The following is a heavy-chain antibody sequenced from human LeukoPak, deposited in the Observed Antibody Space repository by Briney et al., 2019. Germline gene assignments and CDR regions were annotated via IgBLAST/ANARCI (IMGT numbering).Heavy chain of an antibody. V-gene: IGHV4-34*01. D-gene: IGHD3-22*01. CDR1: GGSFSGYY. Sequence: SETLSLTCAVYGGSFSGYYWSWIRQPPGKGLEWIGEINHSGSTNYNPSLKSRVTISVDTSKNQFSLKLSSVTAADTAVYYCARGAYYYDSSGYRSFDYWGQGTLVTVSS. CDR3: ARGAYYYDSSGYRSFDY. J-gene: IGHJ4*02. CDR2: INHSGST.